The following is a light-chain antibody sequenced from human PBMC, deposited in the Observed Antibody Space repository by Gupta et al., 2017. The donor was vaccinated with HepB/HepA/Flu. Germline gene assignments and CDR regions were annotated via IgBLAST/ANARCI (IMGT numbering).Light chain of an antibody. V-gene: IGLV6-57*03. CDR2: EDD. CDR1: SGSIDSAY. CDR3: QSFHSSNQGGV. J-gene: IGLJ3*02. Sequence: FILTQPQSVSESPGKTVTITCTRSSGSIDSAYVQWFQQRPGSAPTTLIYEDDQRASGVPDRFTPSVDSSANSASLTISRLESADEADYFCQSFHSSNQGGVLGGGTKLTVL.